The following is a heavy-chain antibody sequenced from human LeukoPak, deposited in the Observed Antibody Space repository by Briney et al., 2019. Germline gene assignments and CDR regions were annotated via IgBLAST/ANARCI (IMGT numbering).Heavy chain of an antibody. V-gene: IGHV3-74*01. CDR1: GFTFSTYG. D-gene: IGHD1-26*01. CDR2: INSDGSTT. J-gene: IGHJ4*02. Sequence: GGSLRLSCAASGFTFSTYGIHWVRQAPGKGLVWVSRINSDGSTTSYADSVKGRITISRDNAKNTLYLQMNSLRAEDTAVYYCVGGSYYFDYWGQGTLVTVSS. CDR3: VGGSYYFDY.